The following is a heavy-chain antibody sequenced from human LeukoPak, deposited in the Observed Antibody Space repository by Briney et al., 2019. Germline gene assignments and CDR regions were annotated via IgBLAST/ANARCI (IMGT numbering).Heavy chain of an antibody. CDR1: GGTFSSYS. CDR2: IMPLFNTA. Sequence: GASVKVSCKASGGTFSSYSITWVRQAPGQGLEWMGGIMPLFNTANYAQQFQGRVTITTDESTSTAYMELSSLRFEDTAMYYCGRVDRYHYYLDVWGKGTTVTVSS. J-gene: IGHJ6*03. CDR3: GRVDRYHYYLDV. V-gene: IGHV1-69*05.